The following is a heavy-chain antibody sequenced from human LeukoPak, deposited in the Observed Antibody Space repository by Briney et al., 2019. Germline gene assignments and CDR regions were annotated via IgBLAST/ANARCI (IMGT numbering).Heavy chain of an antibody. CDR1: GFTFSSYG. CDR3: VSSGPYLYYGSGYYTY. Sequence: HTGGSLRLSCAASGFTFSSYGMSWVRQAPGKGLEWVSAISGSGGSTYYADSVKGRFTISRDNAKNSLYLQMNGLRAEDTAVYYCVSSGPYLYYGSGYYTYWGQGTLVTVSS. V-gene: IGHV3-23*01. CDR2: ISGSGGST. D-gene: IGHD3-10*01. J-gene: IGHJ4*02.